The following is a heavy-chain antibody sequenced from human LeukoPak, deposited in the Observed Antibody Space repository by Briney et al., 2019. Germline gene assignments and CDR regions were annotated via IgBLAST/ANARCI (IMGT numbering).Heavy chain of an antibody. D-gene: IGHD1-26*01. CDR1: GYTFTSYG. J-gene: IGHJ6*03. V-gene: IGHV1-18*01. CDR2: ISAYNGNT. Sequence: GASVKVSCKASGYTFTSYGISWVRQAPGQGLEWMGWISAYNGNTNYAQKLQGRVTMTTDTSTSTAYMELRSLRSDDTAVYYCARGWGIVGSTYYHYMDVWGKGTTVTVSS. CDR3: ARGWGIVGSTYYHYMDV.